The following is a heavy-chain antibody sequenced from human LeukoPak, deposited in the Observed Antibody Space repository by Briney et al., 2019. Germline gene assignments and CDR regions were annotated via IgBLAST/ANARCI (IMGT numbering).Heavy chain of an antibody. Sequence: SETLSLTCTVSSASIRHYYWSWIRQPPGKGLEWIGNLYHSGSPNYNPSLKSRVTISIDTAKNQFSLRLRSVTAADTAVYYCATLTGTTYPYYFDFWGQATLVTVSS. CDR3: ATLTGTTYPYYFDF. D-gene: IGHD1-20*01. V-gene: IGHV4-59*01. CDR2: LYHSGSP. CDR1: SASIRHYY. J-gene: IGHJ4*02.